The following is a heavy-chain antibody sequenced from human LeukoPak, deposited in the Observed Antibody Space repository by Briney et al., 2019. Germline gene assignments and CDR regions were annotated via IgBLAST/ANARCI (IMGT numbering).Heavy chain of an antibody. CDR2: ISGGGDIT. D-gene: IGHD5-24*01. CDR3: VRGCGDGYNSVLCAFDS. Sequence: GGSLRLSCAASGFNFANHAMSWVRQTPGKGLEWVSAISGGGDITYYADSVTGRFTISRDNSKDTLFLQMHSLSPGDTAVYYCVRGCGDGYNSVLCAFDSWGQGTLVTVSS. V-gene: IGHV3-23*01. J-gene: IGHJ4*02. CDR1: GFNFANHA.